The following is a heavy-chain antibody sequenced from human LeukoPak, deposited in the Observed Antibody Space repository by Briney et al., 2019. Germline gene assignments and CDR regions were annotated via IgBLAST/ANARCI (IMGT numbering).Heavy chain of an antibody. Sequence: SETLSLICTVSGGSISSYYWSWIRQPAGKGLEWIGRIYTSGSTNYNPSLKSRVTMSVDTSKNQFSLKLSSVTAADTAVYYCARDNPFRLFIHYWGQGTLVTVSS. D-gene: IGHD3-22*01. CDR3: ARDNPFRLFIHY. CDR2: IYTSGST. CDR1: GGSISSYY. J-gene: IGHJ4*02. V-gene: IGHV4-4*07.